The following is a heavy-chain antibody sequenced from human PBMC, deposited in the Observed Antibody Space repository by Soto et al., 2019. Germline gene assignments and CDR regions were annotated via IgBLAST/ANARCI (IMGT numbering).Heavy chain of an antibody. CDR2: INHSGST. Sequence: QVQLQQWGAGLLKPSETLSLTCAVYGGSFSGYYWSWIRQPPGKGLEWIGEINHSGSTNYNPSLKSRVTISVDTSKNQFSLKLSSVTAADTAVYYCASVFGESTDLRTPFDYWGQGTLVTVSS. D-gene: IGHD3-10*02. CDR3: ASVFGESTDLRTPFDY. V-gene: IGHV4-34*01. CDR1: GGSFSGYY. J-gene: IGHJ4*02.